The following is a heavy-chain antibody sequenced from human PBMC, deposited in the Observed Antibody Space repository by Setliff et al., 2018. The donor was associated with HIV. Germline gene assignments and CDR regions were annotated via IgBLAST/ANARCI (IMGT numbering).Heavy chain of an antibody. CDR1: GFIFSTYW. D-gene: IGHD6-19*01. J-gene: IGHJ4*02. Sequence: HPVGSLRLSCAASGFIFSTYWMSWVRQAPGKGLEWVASINHDGSEKYYVDSVKGRFTISRDNAKNSLHLQMNSLRAEDTAVYYCAREPSGSLDYWGQGTLVTVSS. CDR2: INHDGSEK. CDR3: AREPSGSLDY. V-gene: IGHV3-7*03.